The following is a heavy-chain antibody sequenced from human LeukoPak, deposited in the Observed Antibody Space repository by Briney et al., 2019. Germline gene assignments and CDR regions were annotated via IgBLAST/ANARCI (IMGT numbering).Heavy chain of an antibody. J-gene: IGHJ6*04. CDR2: IYSGGSI. D-gene: IGHD3-3*01. CDR1: GFAVSFNY. CDR3: ARGEDLYFRGGSPMTV. Sequence: GGSLRLSCAASGFAVSFNYMSWVRQAPGKGLEGVSVIYSGGSIYYADSVKGRFTISRDNSKNTLYLQMHSLRAEDTPVYYCARGEDLYFRGGSPMTVWGKETTVTVSS. V-gene: IGHV3-66*02.